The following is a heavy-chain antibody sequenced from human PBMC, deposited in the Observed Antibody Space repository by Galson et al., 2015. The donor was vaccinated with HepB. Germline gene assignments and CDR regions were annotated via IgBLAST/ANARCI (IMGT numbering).Heavy chain of an antibody. D-gene: IGHD3-22*01. CDR1: GFTYSTYA. J-gene: IGHJ4*02. Sequence: SLRLSCAASGFTYSTYAMGWVRQAPGKGLEWVSVISSSGTSTYHADSVKGRFTISRDNSKNTLYLQMSGLRGEDTAVYYCAKERGSGYSCFDTWGQGTLVTVSP. CDR3: AKERGSGYSCFDT. V-gene: IGHV3-23*01. CDR2: ISSSGTST.